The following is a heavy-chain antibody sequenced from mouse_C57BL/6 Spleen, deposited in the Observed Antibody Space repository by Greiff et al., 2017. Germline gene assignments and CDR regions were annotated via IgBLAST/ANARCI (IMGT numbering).Heavy chain of an antibody. CDR2: IDPSDSYT. CDR1: GYTFTSYW. J-gene: IGHJ4*01. V-gene: IGHV1-50*01. CDR3: ATYGNYEAMDY. D-gene: IGHD2-1*01. Sequence: QVQLQQPGAELVKPGASVKLSCKASGYTFTSYWMQWVKPRPGQGLEWIGEIDPSDSYTNYNQKLKGKATLTVDTSSSTAYMQLSSLTSEASAVYYWATYGNYEAMDYWGQGTSVTVSS.